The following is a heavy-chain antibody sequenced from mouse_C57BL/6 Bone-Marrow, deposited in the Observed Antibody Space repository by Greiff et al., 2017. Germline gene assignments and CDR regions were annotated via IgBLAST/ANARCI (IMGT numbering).Heavy chain of an antibody. Sequence: VQLQQPGAELVMPGASVKLSCKASGYTFTSYWMHWVKQRPGQGLEWIGEIDPYDSYTNYNQKFKGKSTLTVDKASSTAYMQLSSLTSEDSAVYYCAREGGYDYDVTWFAYWGQGTLVTVSA. V-gene: IGHV1-69*01. D-gene: IGHD2-4*01. J-gene: IGHJ3*01. CDR2: IDPYDSYT. CDR3: AREGGYDYDVTWFAY. CDR1: GYTFTSYW.